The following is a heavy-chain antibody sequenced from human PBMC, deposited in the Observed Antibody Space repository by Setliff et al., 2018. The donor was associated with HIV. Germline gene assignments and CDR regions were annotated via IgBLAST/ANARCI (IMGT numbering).Heavy chain of an antibody. V-gene: IGHV1-8*03. D-gene: IGHD2-21*02. Sequence: ASVKVSCKASGYTFTSYDINWVRQATGQGLEWMGWMNPNSGNTGYAQKFQGRVTITRSTSISTAYMELSSLRSEDTAVYYCARVVTGGGNWFDPWGQGTPVTVSS. CDR2: MNPNSGNT. CDR3: ARVVTGGGNWFDP. J-gene: IGHJ5*02. CDR1: GYTFTSYD.